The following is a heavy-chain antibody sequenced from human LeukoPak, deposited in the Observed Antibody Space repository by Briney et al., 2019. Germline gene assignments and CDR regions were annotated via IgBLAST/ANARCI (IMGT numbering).Heavy chain of an antibody. CDR1: GYTLTSYD. V-gene: IGHV1-8*01. CDR2: MNPNSGRT. J-gene: IGHJ3*02. D-gene: IGHD6-19*01. CDR3: ARDLYSSGWTDAFDI. Sequence: ASVKVSCKASGYTLTSYDINWVRQATGQGLEWMGWMNPNSGRTGYAQNFQGRITITRNTSISTAYMELSSLRSEDTAVYYCARDLYSSGWTDAFDIWGQGTMVTVSS.